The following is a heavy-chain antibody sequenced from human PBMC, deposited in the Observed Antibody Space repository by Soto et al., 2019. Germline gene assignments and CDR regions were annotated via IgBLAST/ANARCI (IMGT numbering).Heavy chain of an antibody. V-gene: IGHV3-15*07. CDR3: ATVGSITAAGTPFDY. CDR1: DLTFSNTW. J-gene: IGHJ4*02. Sequence: TGGSLILSCAASDLTFSNTWMNWVRQAPGKGLEWVGRIKSKIDGGTIDYAAPVKGRFTISRDDSESTLFLQMNSLKSEDTALYYCATVGSITAAGTPFDYWGQGTLVTVSS. CDR2: IKSKIDGGTI. D-gene: IGHD6-13*01.